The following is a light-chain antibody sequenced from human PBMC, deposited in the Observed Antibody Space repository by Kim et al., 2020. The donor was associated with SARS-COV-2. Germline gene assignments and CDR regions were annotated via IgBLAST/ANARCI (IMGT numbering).Light chain of an antibody. Sequence: VAPGTRTSITGYGKKLGDNYGWWYQQNPGPSPVMVIFQDNKRPVGNPERCSGSNSGNTATLLISGTQPMDEDDYYCQAWNRANWVFGGGTQLTVL. CDR1: KLGDNY. V-gene: IGLV3-1*01. J-gene: IGLJ3*02. CDR2: QDN. CDR3: QAWNRANWV.